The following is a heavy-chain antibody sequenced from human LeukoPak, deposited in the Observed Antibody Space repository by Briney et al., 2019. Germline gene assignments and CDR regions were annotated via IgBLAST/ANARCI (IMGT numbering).Heavy chain of an antibody. J-gene: IGHJ3*02. CDR1: GFTFSSHS. D-gene: IGHD6-19*01. Sequence: GGSLRLSCAASGFTFSSHSMNWVRQAPGKGLEWVSSIGHSSSYIYYADSVKGRFTISRDNAKNSLYLQMNSLRAEDTAVYYCARVRNSGSSGWYDAFDIWGQGTMVTVSS. CDR3: ARVRNSGSSGWYDAFDI. CDR2: IGHSSSYI. V-gene: IGHV3-21*01.